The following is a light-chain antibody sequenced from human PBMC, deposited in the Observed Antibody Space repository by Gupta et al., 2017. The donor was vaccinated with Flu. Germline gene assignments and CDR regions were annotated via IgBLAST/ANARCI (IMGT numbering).Light chain of an antibody. J-gene: IGLJ3*02. CDR1: SSNIGSHS. CDR3: VAWDDIMNGGV. Sequence: RVTISCSGSSSNIGSHSVNCYQHLPGTAPRLIIYDFDQRPSGVPGRFSCSTSGTSAPLAISGLQAEDEAYYYCVAWDDIMNGGVFGGGTKLTVL. V-gene: IGLV1-44*01. CDR2: DFD.